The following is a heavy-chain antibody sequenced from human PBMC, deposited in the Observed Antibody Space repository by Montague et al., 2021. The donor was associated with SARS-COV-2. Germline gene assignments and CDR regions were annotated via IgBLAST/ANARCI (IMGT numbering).Heavy chain of an antibody. D-gene: IGHD6-19*01. CDR1: GGAMSSYY. CDR3: ARQGCRSGGHRCGFDP. V-gene: IGHV4-59*08. CDR2: VYYSGST. Sequence: SETLSLTCTVSGGAMSSYYWSWIRQPPGKGLEWIGYVYYSGSTNXNPSLKSQVAISVDTPKKQFSMKLSSVTASDTAAYYCARQGCRSGGHRCGFDPWGQGTLVTVSS. J-gene: IGHJ5*02.